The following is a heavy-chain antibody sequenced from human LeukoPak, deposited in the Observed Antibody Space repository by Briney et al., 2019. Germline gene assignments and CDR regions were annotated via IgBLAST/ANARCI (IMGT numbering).Heavy chain of an antibody. CDR3: TRGPYYYGSGTELGVLDY. J-gene: IGHJ4*02. D-gene: IGHD3-10*01. CDR1: GGSFSGYY. Sequence: SETLSLTCAVYGGSFSGYYWSWIRQPPGKGLEWIGEINHSGSTNYNPSLKSRVTISVDTSKNQFSLKLSSVTAADTAVYYCTRGPYYYGSGTELGVLDYWGQGTLVTVSS. V-gene: IGHV4-34*01. CDR2: INHSGST.